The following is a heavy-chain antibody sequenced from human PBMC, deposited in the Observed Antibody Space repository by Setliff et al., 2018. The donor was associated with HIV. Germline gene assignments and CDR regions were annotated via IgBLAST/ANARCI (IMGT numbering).Heavy chain of an antibody. Sequence: GGSLRLSCSASGFTFNTYGMSWVRQAPGKGLVWVSHSNSDGSSTTYADSVKGRFTMSRDNAKNLVYLEMNSLKVEDTAVYYCARDATRGGDFDFWGQGTLVTVSS. D-gene: IGHD1-26*01. CDR1: GFTFNTYG. CDR2: SNSDGSST. V-gene: IGHV3-74*03. CDR3: ARDATRGGDFDF. J-gene: IGHJ4*02.